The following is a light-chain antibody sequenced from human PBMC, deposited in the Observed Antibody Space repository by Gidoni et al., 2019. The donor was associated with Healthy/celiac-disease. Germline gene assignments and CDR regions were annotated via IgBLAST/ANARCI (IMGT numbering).Light chain of an antibody. V-gene: IGKV3-11*01. Sequence: EILLTQSPSTLSLSPGERATLSCRASQSVSSYLAWYQQKPGQAPRLLIYDASNRATCIPARFSGSGSGTDFTLTISSLEPEDFAVYYCQQRSNWPALTFGGGTKVEIK. J-gene: IGKJ4*01. CDR2: DAS. CDR1: QSVSSY. CDR3: QQRSNWPALT.